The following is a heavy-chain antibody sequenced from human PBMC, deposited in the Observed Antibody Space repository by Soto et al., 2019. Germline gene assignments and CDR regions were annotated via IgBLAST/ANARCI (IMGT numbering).Heavy chain of an antibody. Sequence: PGGSLRLSCAASGFTFSDYYMSCIRQAPGKGLEWVSYISSSGSTIYYADSVKGRFTISRDNAKNSLYLQMNSLRAEDTAVYYCARPYDFWSGLNWFDPWGQGTLVTVSS. V-gene: IGHV3-11*01. CDR3: ARPYDFWSGLNWFDP. CDR2: ISSSGSTI. CDR1: GFTFSDYY. J-gene: IGHJ5*02. D-gene: IGHD3-3*01.